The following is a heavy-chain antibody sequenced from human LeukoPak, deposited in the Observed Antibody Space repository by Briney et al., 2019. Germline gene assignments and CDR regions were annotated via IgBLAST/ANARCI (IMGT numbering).Heavy chain of an antibody. CDR1: GFTFSNYW. V-gene: IGHV3-7*01. J-gene: IGHJ4*02. D-gene: IGHD3-16*01. CDR3: ARVRKGYDYVWGSRDYYLDY. Sequence: GGSLRLSCVASGFTFSNYWMTWVRQAPGKGLEWVANIEQDGSEKYSVDSVEGRFTISRDNAKNSLYLQMNSLRGEDTAVYYCARVRKGYDYVWGSRDYYLDYWGQGTLVTVSS. CDR2: IEQDGSEK.